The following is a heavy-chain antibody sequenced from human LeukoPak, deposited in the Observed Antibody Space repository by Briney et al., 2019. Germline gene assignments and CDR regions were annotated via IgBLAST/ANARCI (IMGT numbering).Heavy chain of an antibody. D-gene: IGHD5-18*01. Sequence: PGGSLRLSCAASGFTFSSYSMNWVRQAPGKGLEWVSSISSSSSYIYYADSVKGRFTISRDNSKNTLYLQMNSLRAEDTAVYYCAKDRGYSYGIGYYFDYWGQGTLVTVSS. CDR2: ISSSSSYI. CDR3: AKDRGYSYGIGYYFDY. J-gene: IGHJ4*02. CDR1: GFTFSSYS. V-gene: IGHV3-21*01.